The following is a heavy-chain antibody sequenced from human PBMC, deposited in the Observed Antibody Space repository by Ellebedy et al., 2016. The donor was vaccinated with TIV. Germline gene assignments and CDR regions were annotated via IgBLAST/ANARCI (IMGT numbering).Heavy chain of an antibody. J-gene: IGHJ4*02. CDR1: GFTFSTYG. D-gene: IGHD5-12*01. V-gene: IGHV3-33*01. CDR3: ATERSSYDFDY. Sequence: GESLKISCAASGFTFSTYGMHWVRQAPGKGLEWVAVLWYDGSREYYADSVKGRFTVSRDNSKNTLYLQMNSLRTEDTAVYYCATERSSYDFDYWGQGTLVTVSA. CDR2: LWYDGSRE.